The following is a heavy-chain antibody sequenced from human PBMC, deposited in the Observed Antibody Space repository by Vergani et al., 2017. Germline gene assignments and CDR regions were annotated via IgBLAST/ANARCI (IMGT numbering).Heavy chain of an antibody. CDR2: INHSGST. D-gene: IGHD2-15*01. CDR3: ARGGEYCSGGSCYSI. Sequence: QVQLQQWGAGLLKPSESLSLTCAVYGGSFSGYYWSWIRQPPGKGLEWIGEINHSGSTNYNPSLKSRVTISVDTSKNQFSLKLSSVTAADTAVYYCARGGEYCSGGSCYSIWGQGTLVTVSA. J-gene: IGHJ4*02. CDR1: GGSFSGYY. V-gene: IGHV4-34*01.